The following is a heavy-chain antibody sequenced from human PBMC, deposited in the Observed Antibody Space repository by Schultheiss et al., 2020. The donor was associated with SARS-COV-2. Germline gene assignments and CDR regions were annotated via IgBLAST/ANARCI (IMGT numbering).Heavy chain of an antibody. CDR2: MNPNSGNT. V-gene: IGHV1-8*02. J-gene: IGHJ6*02. Sequence: ASVKVSCKASGYTFTSYYMHWVRQATGQGLEWMGWMNPNSGNTGYAQKFQGRVTMTRNTSISTAYMELSSLRSEDTAVYYCARTYYDFWSGYIGRYYYGMDVWGQGTTVTVSS. D-gene: IGHD3-3*01. CDR3: ARTYYDFWSGYIGRYYYGMDV. CDR1: GYTFTSYY.